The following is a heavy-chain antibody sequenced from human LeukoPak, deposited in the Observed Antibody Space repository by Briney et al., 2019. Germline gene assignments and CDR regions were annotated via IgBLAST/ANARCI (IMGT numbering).Heavy chain of an antibody. Sequence: SETLSLTCPLSGPSISRDYGSWLRHPPGKGMGWLVYIYYIGSTNYNPALKSRITILVETSKSHFSLKLRSVTAADTAVYYCARVVGATGSSDYWGQGDLVTVSS. J-gene: IGHJ4*02. CDR2: IYYIGST. D-gene: IGHD1-26*01. CDR3: ARVVGATGSSDY. V-gene: IGHV4-59*01. CDR1: GPSISRDY.